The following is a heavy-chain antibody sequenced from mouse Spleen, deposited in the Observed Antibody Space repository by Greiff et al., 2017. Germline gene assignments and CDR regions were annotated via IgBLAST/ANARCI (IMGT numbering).Heavy chain of an antibody. J-gene: IGHJ3*01. CDR1: GYTFTSYT. CDR2: INPSSGYT. D-gene: IGHD1-1*02. CDR3: ARDRDGSYGFAY. Sequence: VQLQQSGAELARPGASVKMSCTASGYTFTSYTMHWVKQRPGQGLEWIGYINPSSGYTKYNQKFKDKATLTADKSSSTAYMQLSSLTYEDSAIYYCARDRDGSYGFAYWGQGTLVTVSA. V-gene: IGHV1-4*01.